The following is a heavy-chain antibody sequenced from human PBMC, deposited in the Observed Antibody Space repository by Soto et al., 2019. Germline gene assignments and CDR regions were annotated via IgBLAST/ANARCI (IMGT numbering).Heavy chain of an antibody. J-gene: IGHJ4*02. CDR1: GGSISSYY. CDR3: ARMLSYIWNSSQLTPPHIHY. CDR2: IYYSGST. D-gene: IGHD1-1*01. Sequence: SETLSLTCTVSGGSISSYYWSWIRQPPGKGLEWIGYIYYSGSTNYNPSLKSRVTISVDTSKNQFSLKLSSVTAADTAVYYCARMLSYIWNSSQLTPPHIHYPGQATLVTVSS. V-gene: IGHV4-59*01.